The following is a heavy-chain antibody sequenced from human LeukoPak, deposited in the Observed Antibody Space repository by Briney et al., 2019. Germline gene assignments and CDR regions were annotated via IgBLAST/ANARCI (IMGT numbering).Heavy chain of an antibody. J-gene: IGHJ6*04. D-gene: IGHD3-10*01. CDR3: ARDLISGRPSGMDV. Sequence: GGSLRLSCAASGFTFSSYAMSWVRQAPGKGLEWVSGISGSGGNTYYADSVRGRFTISRDNSKNTLYLQMNSLRAEDAAVYYCARDLISGRPSGMDVWGKGTTVTISS. CDR2: ISGSGGNT. CDR1: GFTFSSYA. V-gene: IGHV3-23*01.